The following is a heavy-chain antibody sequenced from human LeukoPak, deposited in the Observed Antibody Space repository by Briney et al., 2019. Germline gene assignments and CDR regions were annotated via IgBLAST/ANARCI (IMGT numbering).Heavy chain of an antibody. Sequence: GGSLRLSCEASGFNFDTFATSWVRQPPGKGLEWVSSISGTTDVAYYADSVKCRFTISRDNSKNTLYLQMNRLRVEDTAIYYCAGSGILEWGGFDPWGQGSLVTVSS. CDR3: AGSGILEWGGFDP. J-gene: IGHJ5*02. V-gene: IGHV3-23*01. CDR1: GFNFDTFA. CDR2: ISGTTDVA. D-gene: IGHD3-3*01.